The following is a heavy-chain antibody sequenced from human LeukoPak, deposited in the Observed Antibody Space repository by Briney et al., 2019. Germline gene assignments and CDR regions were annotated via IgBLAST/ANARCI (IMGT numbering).Heavy chain of an antibody. CDR1: GGPFTTNSYY. D-gene: IGHD6-19*01. J-gene: IGHJ4*02. V-gene: IGHV4-39*01. CDR3: ARQEGRTTGWYVH. CDR2: IHYSGVT. Sequence: SETLSLTCSVSGGPFTTNSYYWAWLRQSPGKGLDWIGTIHYSGVTYYHPSLKSRVTISVDMSKNEFSLNLNSVTAADTAIYYCARQEGRTTGWYVHWGQGALATVSS.